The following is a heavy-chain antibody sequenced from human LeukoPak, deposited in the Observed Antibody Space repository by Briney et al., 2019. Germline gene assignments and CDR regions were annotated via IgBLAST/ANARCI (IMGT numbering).Heavy chain of an antibody. Sequence: PGGSLRFSCASSGFTFSAYHMNWVRQAPGKGLEWISFISSDSGTLYYADSVKGRFTISRDNAANSLYLQMNNLRDEDTAVYYCARRDPFDYWGQGTMVTVSS. CDR2: ISSDSGTL. CDR3: ARRDPFDY. V-gene: IGHV3-48*02. J-gene: IGHJ4*02. CDR1: GFTFSAYH.